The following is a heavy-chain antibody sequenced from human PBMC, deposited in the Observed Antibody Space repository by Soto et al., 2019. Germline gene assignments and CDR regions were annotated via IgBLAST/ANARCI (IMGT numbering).Heavy chain of an antibody. Sequence: EVQLLESGGGLVQPGGSLRLSCAASGFTFNNYAMTWVRQAPGKGLEWVSAISGGGDTTSYADSVKGRFTVSRDGYKNTLYLQMSSLRTEDTDLYYCAKGRGDSGSLTPRVDFWSNRTPVTVYS. CDR3: AKGRGDSGSLTPRVDF. CDR2: ISGGGDTT. J-gene: IGHJ4*01. CDR1: GFTFNNYA. D-gene: IGHD3-10*01. V-gene: IGHV3-23*01.